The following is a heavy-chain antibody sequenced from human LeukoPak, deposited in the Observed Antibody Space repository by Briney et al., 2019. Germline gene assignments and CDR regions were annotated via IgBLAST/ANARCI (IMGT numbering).Heavy chain of an antibody. CDR3: AKDGLRLGELSQLDY. Sequence: GGSLRLSCAASGFTFSSYAMSWVRQAPGKGLEWVSAISGSGGSTYYADSVKGRFTISRGNSKNTLYLQMNSLRAEDTAVYYCAKDGLRLGELSQLDYWGQGTLVTVSS. CDR2: ISGSGGST. D-gene: IGHD3-16*02. CDR1: GFTFSSYA. J-gene: IGHJ4*02. V-gene: IGHV3-23*01.